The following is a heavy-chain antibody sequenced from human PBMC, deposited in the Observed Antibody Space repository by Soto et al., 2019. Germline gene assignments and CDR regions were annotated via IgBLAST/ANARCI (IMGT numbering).Heavy chain of an antibody. V-gene: IGHV1-18*01. D-gene: IGHD6-13*01. Sequence: QVQLVQSGAEVKKPGASVKVSCKASGYTFTSYGISWVRQAPGQGLEWMGWISDYNGKTNYAQKLQGTVTMTTDTPTRTLYMELRSLRSDDTAVYYCARDLAAGTCDYWGQGTLVTVSS. J-gene: IGHJ4*02. CDR1: GYTFTSYG. CDR2: ISDYNGKT. CDR3: ARDLAAGTCDY.